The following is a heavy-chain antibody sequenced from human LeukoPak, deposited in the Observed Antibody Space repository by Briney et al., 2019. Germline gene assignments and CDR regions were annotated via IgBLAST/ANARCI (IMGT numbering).Heavy chain of an antibody. CDR1: GYTFTDYY. D-gene: IGHD3-9*01. J-gene: IGHJ5*02. V-gene: IGHV1-2*02. CDR2: INPNSGGT. CDR3: ARDPPALRYFDP. Sequence: ASVKVSCKASGYTFTDYYMHWVRQAPGQGLEWMGWINPNSGGTNYAQKFQGRVTMTRDTSISTAYMELSRLRSDDTAVYYCARDPPALRYFDPWGQGTLVTVSS.